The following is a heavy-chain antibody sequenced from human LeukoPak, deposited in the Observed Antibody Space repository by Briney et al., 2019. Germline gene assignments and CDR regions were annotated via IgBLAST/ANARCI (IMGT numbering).Heavy chain of an antibody. J-gene: IGHJ4*02. CDR1: GFTFSSYA. CDR3: ARDRIVGAGY. CDR2: ISYDGSNK. V-gene: IGHV3-30-3*01. Sequence: GRSLRLSCAASGFTFSSYAMHWVRQAPGKGLEWVAVISYDGSNKYYADYVKGRFTIARDNSKNTLYLQMNSLRAEDTAVYYCARDRIVGAGYRGQGTLVTVSS. D-gene: IGHD1-26*01.